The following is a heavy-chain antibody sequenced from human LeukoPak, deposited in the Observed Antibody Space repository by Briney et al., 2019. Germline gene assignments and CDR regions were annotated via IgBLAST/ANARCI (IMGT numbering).Heavy chain of an antibody. J-gene: IGHJ6*02. CDR1: GYTFTSYG. CDR3: ASGMTTVTTGYYGMDV. D-gene: IGHD4-11*01. CDR2: ISAYNGNT. V-gene: IGHV1-18*01. Sequence: ASVKVSCKASGYTFTSYGISWVRQAPGQGXEWMGWISAYNGNTNYAQKLQGRVTMTTDTSTSTAYMELRSLRSDDTAVYYCASGMTTVTTGYYGMDVWGQGTTVTVSS.